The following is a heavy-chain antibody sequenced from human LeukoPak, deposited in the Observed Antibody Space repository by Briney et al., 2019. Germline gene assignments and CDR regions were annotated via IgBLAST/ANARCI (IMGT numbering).Heavy chain of an antibody. J-gene: IGHJ6*04. Sequence: SVKVSCKASGGTFSSYAISWVRQARGQGLEWMGGIIPIFGTANYAQKFQGRVTITTDESTSTAYMELSSLRSEDTAVYYCASDFRGVGATRNMDVWGKGTTVTVSS. CDR2: IIPIFGTA. V-gene: IGHV1-69*05. CDR1: GGTFSSYA. D-gene: IGHD1-26*01. CDR3: ASDFRGVGATRNMDV.